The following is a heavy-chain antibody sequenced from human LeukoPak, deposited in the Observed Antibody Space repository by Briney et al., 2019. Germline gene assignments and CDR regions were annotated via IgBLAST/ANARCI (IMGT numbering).Heavy chain of an antibody. CDR3: ATAPILRGEGGEHFKYGMDV. Sequence: SDTLSLTCAVSVGSISSRNWWSWVRPSPGKGLEWIEEIYHNGTANYNPSLKSRVTISADRFTNHFSLKLTSVTAADTAVYYCATAPILRGEGGEHFKYGMDVWGQGTTVSVSS. CDR1: VGSISSRNW. CDR2: IYHNGTA. D-gene: IGHD2-2*02. V-gene: IGHV4-4*02. J-gene: IGHJ6*02.